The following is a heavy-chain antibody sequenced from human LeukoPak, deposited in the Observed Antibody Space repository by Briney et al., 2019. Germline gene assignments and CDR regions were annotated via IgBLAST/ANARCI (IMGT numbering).Heavy chain of an antibody. J-gene: IGHJ2*01. V-gene: IGHV1-69*13. CDR2: IIPIFGTA. CDR1: GGTFSIYA. CDR3: ARVQGGDWYFDL. D-gene: IGHD1-26*01. Sequence: AASVTVSCKASGGTFSIYAISWVRQAPGQGREWMGGIIPIFGTANYAQKFQGRVTITADESTSTAYMELSSLRSEDTAVYYCARVQGGDWYFDLRGRGTLVTVSS.